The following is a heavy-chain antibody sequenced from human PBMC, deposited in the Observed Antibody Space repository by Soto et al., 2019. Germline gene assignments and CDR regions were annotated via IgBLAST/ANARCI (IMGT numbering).Heavy chain of an antibody. D-gene: IGHD3-10*01. V-gene: IGHV3-23*01. J-gene: IGHJ4*02. CDR2: FRTSGDGGTT. Sequence: PWGSLRLSCAASGFPFISYSMSWVRQAPGKGLEWVSGFRTSGDGGTTYYADSVKGRFTISRDNSKNMLFLQMNSLRAEDTAIYYCAKKVNSGPGSQYFDYWGQGTLVTVSS. CDR1: GFPFISYS. CDR3: AKKVNSGPGSQYFDY.